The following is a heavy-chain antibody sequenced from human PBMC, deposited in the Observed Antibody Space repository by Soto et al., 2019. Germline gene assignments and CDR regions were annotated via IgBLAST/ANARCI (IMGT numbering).Heavy chain of an antibody. J-gene: IGHJ5*02. V-gene: IGHV4-31*03. CDR1: GDPITSGGFY. Sequence: PSETLSLTCTLSGDPITSGGFYWTWIRQHPAKGLEWIGYIYYTGVTYYNPSLKSRATISVDTSKNQLSLNLSSVTAADTAMYYCARDLRGRRSGRFDPWGQGTLVTVSS. D-gene: IGHD3-10*01. CDR2: IYYTGVT. CDR3: ARDLRGRRSGRFDP.